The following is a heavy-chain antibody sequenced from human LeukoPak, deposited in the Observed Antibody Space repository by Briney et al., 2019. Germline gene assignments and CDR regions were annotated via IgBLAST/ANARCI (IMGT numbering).Heavy chain of an antibody. D-gene: IGHD3-3*02. V-gene: IGHV1-69*05. CDR1: GGTLSGYA. Sequence: GASVKVSCEASGGTLSGYAISWVRQAPGQGLEWMGGIIPIYGTPHSAQKFQGRVTITTDESTSTAFMDLSSLRSEDTAVCYCARGKLGYYYYHMDAWGKGTTVTVSS. CDR3: ARGKLGYYYYHMDA. J-gene: IGHJ6*03. CDR2: IIPIYGTP.